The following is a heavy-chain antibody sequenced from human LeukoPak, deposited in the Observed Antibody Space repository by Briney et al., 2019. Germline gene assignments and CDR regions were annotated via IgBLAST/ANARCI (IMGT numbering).Heavy chain of an antibody. CDR3: ARSGMAVAATPWD. J-gene: IGHJ4*02. D-gene: IGHD6-19*01. Sequence: YPGGSLRLSCAASGFTFSDFWMTWVRQAPGRGLEWVTHINQDGSEKYSVDSVRGRFTISRDNVKNSLFLQINILRAEDTAAYYCARSGMAVAATPWDWGQGTLVTVS. CDR2: INQDGSEK. V-gene: IGHV3-7*05. CDR1: GFTFSDFW.